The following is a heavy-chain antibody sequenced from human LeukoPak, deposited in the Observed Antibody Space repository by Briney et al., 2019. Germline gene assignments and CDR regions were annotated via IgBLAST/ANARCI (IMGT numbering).Heavy chain of an antibody. CDR3: AGSSAPGDYYYYGMDV. D-gene: IGHD4-17*01. CDR2: SNPSGGST. V-gene: IGHV1-46*01. CDR1: GYTFTSYY. J-gene: IGHJ6*02. Sequence: ASVKVSCKASGYTFTSYYRHWVRQAPGQGLEWMGISNPSGGSTSYAQKFQGRVTMTRDTSTSTVYMELSSLRSEDTAVYYCAGSSAPGDYYYYGMDVWGQGTTVTVSS.